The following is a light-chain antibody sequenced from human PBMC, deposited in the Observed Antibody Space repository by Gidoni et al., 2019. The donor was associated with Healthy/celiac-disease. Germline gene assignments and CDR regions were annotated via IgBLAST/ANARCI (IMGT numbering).Light chain of an antibody. J-gene: IGKJ2*01. V-gene: IGKV3-11*01. CDR1: PSVSSY. CDR3: QQRSNWPLYT. CDR2: DAS. Sequence: EIVFTQSPATLSLSPGESATLSCRASPSVSSYLAWYQQKPGQAPRLLIYDASNRATGIPARFSGSGSGTDFTLTISSREPEDFAVYYCQQRSNWPLYTFGQGTKLEIK.